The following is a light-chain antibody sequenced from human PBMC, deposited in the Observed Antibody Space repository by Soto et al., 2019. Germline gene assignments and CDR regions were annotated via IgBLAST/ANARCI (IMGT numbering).Light chain of an antibody. CDR2: KAS. CDR1: QRMSGW. V-gene: IGKV1-5*03. Sequence: DIQMTQSPSTLSASVGDTVTITCRASQRMSGWLAWHQQKPGKAPNLLIYKASNLESGVPSRFSGSGSGTEFTLTISSLQPDDFATYYCQQYNSDSTFGQGTKVDIK. CDR3: QQYNSDST. J-gene: IGKJ1*01.